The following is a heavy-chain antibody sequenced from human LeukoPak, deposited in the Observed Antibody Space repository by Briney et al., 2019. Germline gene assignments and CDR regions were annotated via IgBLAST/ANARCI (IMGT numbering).Heavy chain of an antibody. Sequence: GGSLRLSCAASGFTFSSYAMSWVRQAPGKGLEWVSVIYSGGSTYYADSVKGRFTISRDNSKNTLYLQMNSLRAEDTAVYYCARDLSGSYSHWGQGTLVTVSS. CDR1: GFTFSSYA. J-gene: IGHJ4*02. CDR3: ARDLSGSYSH. CDR2: IYSGGST. V-gene: IGHV3-53*01. D-gene: IGHD1-26*01.